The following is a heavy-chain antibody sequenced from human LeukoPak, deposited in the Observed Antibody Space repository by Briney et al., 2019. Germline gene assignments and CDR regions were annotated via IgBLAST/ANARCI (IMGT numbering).Heavy chain of an antibody. Sequence: PSETLSLTCTVSGGSISSYYWSWIRQPAGKGLEWIGRISSSGSTDYNPSLKSRVTMSVDTSKTQFSLKLSSVTAADTAVHYCAREGRSSTPGYWGPGTLVTVSS. V-gene: IGHV4-4*07. D-gene: IGHD2-15*01. CDR2: ISSSGST. J-gene: IGHJ4*02. CDR3: AREGRSSTPGY. CDR1: GGSISSYY.